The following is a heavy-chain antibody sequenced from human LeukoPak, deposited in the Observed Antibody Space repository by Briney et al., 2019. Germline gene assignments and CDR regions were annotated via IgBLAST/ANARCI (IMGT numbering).Heavy chain of an antibody. CDR2: IYSGGST. D-gene: IGHD1-26*01. J-gene: IGHJ4*02. V-gene: IGHV3-66*01. CDR1: GFTVSSNY. CDR3: ARDLRGSYDY. Sequence: GGSLRLSCTASGFTVSSNYMSWVRQAPGKGLEWVSVIYSGGSTYYADSVKGRFTISRDNSKNTLYLQMNSLRAEDTAVYYCARDLRGSYDYWGQGTLVTVSS.